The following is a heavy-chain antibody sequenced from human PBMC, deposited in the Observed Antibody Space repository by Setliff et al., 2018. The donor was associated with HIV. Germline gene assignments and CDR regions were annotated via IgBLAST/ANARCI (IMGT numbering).Heavy chain of an antibody. Sequence: SETLSPTCTVPGDSISSGSYSWSWFRQPAGKELEWIGLIYISGSTIYNPSLKSRVTITINTSKRQFSLNLSSVTAADPALYYRARESGRVGAQGFEYWSQGTLVTVSS. D-gene: IGHD1-26*01. V-gene: IGHV4-61*02. CDR2: IYISGST. CDR1: GDSISSGSYS. J-gene: IGHJ4*02. CDR3: ARESGRVGAQGFEY.